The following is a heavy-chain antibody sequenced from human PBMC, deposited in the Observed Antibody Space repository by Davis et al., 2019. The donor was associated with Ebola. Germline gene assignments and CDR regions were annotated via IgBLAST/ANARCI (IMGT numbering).Heavy chain of an antibody. Sequence: GESLKISCAASGFTFSDYYMSWIRQAPGKGLEWVSYISSSSSYTNYADSVKGRFTISRDNAKKSLYLQMNSLRAEDTAVYYCARRLYPGQYYYGMDVWGQGTTVTVSS. D-gene: IGHD2-2*02. CDR2: ISSSSSYT. J-gene: IGHJ6*02. CDR3: ARRLYPGQYYYGMDV. V-gene: IGHV3-11*06. CDR1: GFTFSDYY.